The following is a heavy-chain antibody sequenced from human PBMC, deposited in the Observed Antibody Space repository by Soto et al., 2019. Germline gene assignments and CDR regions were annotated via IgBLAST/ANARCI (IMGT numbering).Heavy chain of an antibody. Sequence: VQLQGSGPGLVEASQTLSLTCAVSGGSITTVGYFWTWIRQHPGKGLEWVANIKQDGSEKYYVDSVKGRFTISRDNAKNSLYLQMNSLRAEDTAVYYCARDCETYSSSFCDWGQGTLVTVSS. CDR1: GGSITTVGYF. V-gene: IGHV3-7*01. CDR3: ARDCETYSSSFCD. CDR2: IKQDGSEK. D-gene: IGHD6-6*01. J-gene: IGHJ4*02.